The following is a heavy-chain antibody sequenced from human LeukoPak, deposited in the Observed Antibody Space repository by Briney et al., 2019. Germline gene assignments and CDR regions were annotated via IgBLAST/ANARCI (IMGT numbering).Heavy chain of an antibody. V-gene: IGHV1-46*01. CDR3: ARDGSYYYDSSGYYYFDY. CDR2: INPSGGST. CDR1: GYTFTSYY. Sequence: ASVKVSCKASGYTFTSYYMHWVRQAPGQGLEWMGTINPSGGSTSYAQKFQGRVTMTRDTSTSTVYMELSSLRSEDTAVYYCARDGSYYYDSSGYYYFDYWGQGTLVTVSS. D-gene: IGHD3-22*01. J-gene: IGHJ4*02.